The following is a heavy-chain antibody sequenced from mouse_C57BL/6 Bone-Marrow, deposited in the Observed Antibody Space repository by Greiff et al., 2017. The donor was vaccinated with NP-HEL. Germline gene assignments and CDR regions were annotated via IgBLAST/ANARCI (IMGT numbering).Heavy chain of an antibody. D-gene: IGHD2-1*01. CDR3: TIYYGKPWFAY. Sequence: EVKLMESGAELVRPGASVKLSCTASGFNIKDDYMHWVKQRPEQGLEWIGWIDPENGDTEYASKFQGKATITADTSSNTAYLQLSSLTSEDTAVYYCTIYYGKPWFAYWGQGTLVTVSA. CDR2: IDPENGDT. CDR1: GFNIKDDY. V-gene: IGHV14-4*01. J-gene: IGHJ3*01.